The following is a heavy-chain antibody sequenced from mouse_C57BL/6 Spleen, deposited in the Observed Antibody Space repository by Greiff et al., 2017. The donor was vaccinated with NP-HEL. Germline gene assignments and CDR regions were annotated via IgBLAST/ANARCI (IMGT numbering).Heavy chain of an antibody. CDR2: IDPSDSET. CDR1: GYTFTSYW. CDR3: ARWGTTVVAPYFDV. Sequence: QVQLKQPGAELVRPGSSVKLSCKASGYTFTSYWMHWVKQRPIQGLEWIGNIDPSDSETHYNQKFKDKATLTVDKSSSTAYMQLSSLTSEDSAVYYCARWGTTVVAPYFDVWGTGTTVTVSS. V-gene: IGHV1-52*01. D-gene: IGHD1-1*01. J-gene: IGHJ1*03.